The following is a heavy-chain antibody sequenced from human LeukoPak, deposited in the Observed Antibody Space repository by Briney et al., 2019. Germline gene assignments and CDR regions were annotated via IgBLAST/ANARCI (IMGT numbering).Heavy chain of an antibody. J-gene: IGHJ6*02. D-gene: IGHD3-3*01. Sequence: GGSLRLSCAASGFTFSSYAMSWVRQAPGKGLEWVSAISGSGGSTYYADSVKGRFTISRDNSKNTLYLQMNSLRAEDTAVYYCASETGHDFWSGYTKLYYGMDVWGQGTTVTVSS. CDR2: ISGSGGST. CDR3: ASETGHDFWSGYTKLYYGMDV. V-gene: IGHV3-23*01. CDR1: GFTFSSYA.